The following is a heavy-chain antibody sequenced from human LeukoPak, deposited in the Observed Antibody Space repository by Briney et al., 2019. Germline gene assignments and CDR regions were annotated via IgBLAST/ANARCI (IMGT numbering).Heavy chain of an antibody. J-gene: IGHJ6*03. CDR3: SGSYVYYYYYYMDV. CDR1: GGSISSTNYY. CDR2: IYYSGST. D-gene: IGHD1-26*01. Sequence: SETLSLTCTVSGGSISSTNYYWGWIRQPPGKGLEWIGSIYYSGSTYYNPSLKSRVTISVDTSKNHFSLKLSSVTAADTAVYYCSGSYVYYYYYYMDVWGKGTTVTISS. V-gene: IGHV4-39*07.